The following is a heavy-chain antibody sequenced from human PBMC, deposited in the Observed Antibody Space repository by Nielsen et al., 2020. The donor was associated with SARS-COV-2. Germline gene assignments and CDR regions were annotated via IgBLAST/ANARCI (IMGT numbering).Heavy chain of an antibody. CDR2: ISSSSSYI. J-gene: IGHJ3*01. V-gene: IGHV3-21*01. CDR1: GFTFSSYS. D-gene: IGHD3-22*01. Sequence: GASLHISCAASGFTFSSYSMNWVRQARGKRLEWVSSISSSSSYIYYADSVKGRFTISRDNAKNSLYLQMNSLRAEDTAVYYCARALQDMIVGPGHWGQGTMVTVSS. CDR3: ARALQDMIVGPGH.